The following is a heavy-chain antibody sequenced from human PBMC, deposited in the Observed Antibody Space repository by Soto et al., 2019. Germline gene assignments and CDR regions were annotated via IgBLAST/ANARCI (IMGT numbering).Heavy chain of an antibody. CDR3: AGFKEGKIVGLRWLDP. D-gene: IGHD3-16*02. Sequence: HLEESGGGLVEPGGSLRLTCVGSGVAFRGSYMNWIRQAPGKGLEWISYISDTGRTIHYADSVKGRFVISRDNSRDSLYLQMNDLRADDTAIYYCAGFKEGKIVGLRWLDPWGQGTRVTVSS. V-gene: IGHV3-11*01. J-gene: IGHJ5*02. CDR1: GVAFRGSY. CDR2: ISDTGRTI.